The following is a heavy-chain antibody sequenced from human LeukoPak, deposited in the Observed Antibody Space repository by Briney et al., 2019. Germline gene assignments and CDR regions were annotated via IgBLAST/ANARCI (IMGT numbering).Heavy chain of an antibody. Sequence: SETLSLTCTVSGGSISSYYWSWIRQPPGKGLEWIGYIYYNGSTNYNPSLKSRVTISVDTSKNQFSLKLSSVTAADAAVYYCARGPEYSGYDTGYYYYGMDVWGQGTTVTVSS. D-gene: IGHD5-12*01. CDR3: ARGPEYSGYDTGYYYYGMDV. V-gene: IGHV4-59*01. CDR1: GGSISSYY. CDR2: IYYNGST. J-gene: IGHJ6*02.